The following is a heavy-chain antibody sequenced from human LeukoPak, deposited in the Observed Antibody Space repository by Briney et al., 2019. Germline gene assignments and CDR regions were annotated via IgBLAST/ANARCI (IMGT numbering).Heavy chain of an antibody. J-gene: IGHJ5*02. CDR2: IWYDGSNK. CDR3: ARDGYLGAYNWFDP. CDR1: GFTFSSYG. D-gene: IGHD3-22*01. Sequence: GGSLRLSCAASGFTFSSYGMHWVRQAPGKGLEWVAVIWYDGSNKYYADSVKGRFTISRDNSKNTLYLQMNSLRAEDTAVYYCARDGYLGAYNWFDPWGKGTLVPVSS. V-gene: IGHV3-33*01.